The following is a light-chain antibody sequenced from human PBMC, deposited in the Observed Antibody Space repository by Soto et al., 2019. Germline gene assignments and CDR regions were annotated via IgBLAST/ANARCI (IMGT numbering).Light chain of an antibody. J-gene: IGLJ2*01. V-gene: IGLV1-44*01. Sequence: QSVLTQPPSASGTPGQRVTISCSGRSSNIGSNTVNWYQQLPGTAHKLLIYSNNQRPSGVPDRFSGSKSGTSASLAISGLQSEDEADYYCAAWDDSLNGPVFGGGTKLTVL. CDR1: SSNIGSNT. CDR2: SNN. CDR3: AAWDDSLNGPV.